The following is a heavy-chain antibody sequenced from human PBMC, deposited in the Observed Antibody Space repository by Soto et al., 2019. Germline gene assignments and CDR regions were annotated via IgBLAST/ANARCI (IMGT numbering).Heavy chain of an antibody. Sequence: SETLSLTCAVYGGSFSGYYWSWIRQPPGKGLEWIGEINHSGSTNYNPSLKSRVTISVDTSKNQFSLKLSSVTAADTAVYYCGRGPFFFDIWGQGTMVTVSS. V-gene: IGHV4-34*01. D-gene: IGHD3-3*01. J-gene: IGHJ3*02. CDR3: GRGPFFFDI. CDR2: INHSGST. CDR1: GGSFSGYY.